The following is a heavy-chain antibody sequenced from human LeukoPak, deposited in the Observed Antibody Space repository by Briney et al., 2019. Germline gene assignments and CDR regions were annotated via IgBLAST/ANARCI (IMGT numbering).Heavy chain of an antibody. D-gene: IGHD6-6*01. J-gene: IGHJ4*02. V-gene: IGHV5-51*01. CDR2: IHPSDSDT. Sequence: GESLKISCKGSGYSFTSYWIAWVRQMPGKGLEWMGIIHPSDSDTRYSPSFQGQVTISADKSINTAYLKWSSLKASDTAMYYCARLAGSSTPDYWGQGTLVTVSS. CDR1: GYSFTSYW. CDR3: ARLAGSSTPDY.